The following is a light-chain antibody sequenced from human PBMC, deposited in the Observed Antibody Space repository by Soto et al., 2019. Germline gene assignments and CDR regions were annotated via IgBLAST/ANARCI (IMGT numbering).Light chain of an antibody. CDR1: QIINRY. V-gene: IGKV1-39*01. CDR2: SAS. CDR3: LQTYSTPPT. Sequence: DIQMTQSPTSLSASVGDRVTITCRASQIINRYLSWYQHRPGKAPNLLIHSASTLHGGVPVRFSGAGSGTEFTLTINNLQPEDFATYYCLQTYSTPPTFGQGTKVDIK. J-gene: IGKJ1*01.